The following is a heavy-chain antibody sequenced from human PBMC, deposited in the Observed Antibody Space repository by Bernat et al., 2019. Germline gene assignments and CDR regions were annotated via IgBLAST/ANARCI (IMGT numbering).Heavy chain of an antibody. V-gene: IGHV3-48*01. J-gene: IGHJ4*02. D-gene: IGHD4-17*01. CDR2: ISSTSNTI. CDR1: GFTFSSYS. Sequence: EVQLVESGGGLAQPGGSLRLSCAASGFTFSSYSMNWVRQAPGKGLEWVSFISSTSNTINYADSVKGRFTISRDNPKNSLFLQMNSLRAEDTAVYYCARGSYGDPIDYWGQGTLVTVSS. CDR3: ARGSYGDPIDY.